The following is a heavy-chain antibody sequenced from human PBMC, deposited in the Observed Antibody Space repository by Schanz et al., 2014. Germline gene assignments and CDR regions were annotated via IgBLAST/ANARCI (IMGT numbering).Heavy chain of an antibody. D-gene: IGHD6-13*01. CDR3: ARGPDSTSADVTRGRRRYYFDY. CDR2: IFYSGTT. CDR1: GVSITNNY. V-gene: IGHV4-59*01. Sequence: QVQLQESGPGLVKPSETLSLTCTISGVSITNNYWAWVRQPPGKGLVWIGYIFYSGTTNYNPSLKSRVSASQDTSKNQFSRKLSSVTAADTAVYYCARGPDSTSADVTRGRRRYYFDYWGQGTLVTVSS. J-gene: IGHJ4*02.